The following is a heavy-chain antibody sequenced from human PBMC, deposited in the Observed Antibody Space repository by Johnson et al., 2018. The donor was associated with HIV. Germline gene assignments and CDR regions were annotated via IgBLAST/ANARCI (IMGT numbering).Heavy chain of an antibody. CDR3: ARGSVAGTDLQDAFDI. CDR1: GFTFTQYA. Sequence: VQLVESGGGLVQPGGSLRLSCAASGFTFTQYAMHWVLQAPGKGLEYVSGISSDGRTTYYANSVKGRFTISRDNAKNSLYLQMNSLRAEDTAVYYCARGSVAGTDLQDAFDIWGQGTMVTVSS. CDR2: ISSDGRTT. J-gene: IGHJ3*02. V-gene: IGHV3-64*01. D-gene: IGHD1/OR15-1a*01.